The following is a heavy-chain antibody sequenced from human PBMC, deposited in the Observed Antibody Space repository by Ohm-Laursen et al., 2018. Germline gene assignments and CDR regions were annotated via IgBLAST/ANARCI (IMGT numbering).Heavy chain of an antibody. CDR1: GFTFSSYN. V-gene: IGHV3-48*01. CDR2: ITAGSSTI. J-gene: IGHJ3*02. CDR3: ARKVPGDAFDI. Sequence: SLRLSCAASGFTFSSYNMNWVRQAPGKGLQWVSYITAGSSTIYYADSVKGRFTISRDNAKNSLYLQMNSLRAEDTAVYFCARKVPGDAFDIWGQGTMVTVSS.